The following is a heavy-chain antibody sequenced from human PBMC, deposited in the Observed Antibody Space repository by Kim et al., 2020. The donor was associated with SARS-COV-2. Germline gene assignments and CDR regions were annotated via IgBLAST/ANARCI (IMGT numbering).Heavy chain of an antibody. CDR2: ISYDGSNK. J-gene: IGHJ4*02. Sequence: GGSLRLSCAASGFTFSSYAMHWVRQAPGKGLEWVAVISYDGSNKYYADSVKGRFTISRDNSKNTLYLQMNSLRAEDTAVYYCAREVGAGSQVGSFDYWGQGTLVTVSS. D-gene: IGHD1-26*01. V-gene: IGHV3-30*04. CDR3: AREVGAGSQVGSFDY. CDR1: GFTFSSYA.